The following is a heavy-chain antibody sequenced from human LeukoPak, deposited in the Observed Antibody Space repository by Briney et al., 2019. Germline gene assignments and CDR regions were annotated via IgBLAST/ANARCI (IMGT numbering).Heavy chain of an antibody. D-gene: IGHD3-3*01. CDR1: GDSVSSNSAA. CDR2: PYYRSKWYN. CDR3: ARDKSTNYDFWSGYYRSYYYYGMDV. V-gene: IGHV6-1*01. Sequence: SQTLSLTCAISGDSVSSNSAAWNWVRQSPSRGLEWLGRPYYRSKWYNDYAVSVKSRITINPDTSKNQFSLQLNSVTPEDTAVYYCARDKSTNYDFWSGYYRSYYYYGMDVWGQGTTVTVSS. J-gene: IGHJ6*02.